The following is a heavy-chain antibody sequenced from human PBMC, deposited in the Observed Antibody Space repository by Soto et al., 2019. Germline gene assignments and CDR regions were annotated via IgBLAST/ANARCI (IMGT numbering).Heavy chain of an antibody. CDR1: GYTFTSYD. V-gene: IGHV1-8*01. CDR3: ARGLYYDFWSGYQTPDY. J-gene: IGHJ4*02. D-gene: IGHD3-3*01. CDR2: MNPNSGNT. Sequence: ASVKVSCKASGYTFTSYDINWVRQATGQGLEWMGWMNPNSGNTGYAQKFQGRVTMTRNTSISTAYMELSSLRSEDTAVYYCARGLYYDFWSGYQTPDYWGQGTLVTVSS.